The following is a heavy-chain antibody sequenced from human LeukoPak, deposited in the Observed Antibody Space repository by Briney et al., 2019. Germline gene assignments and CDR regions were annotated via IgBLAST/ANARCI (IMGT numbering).Heavy chain of an antibody. J-gene: IGHJ3*02. CDR3: AKGDYGGNSHTFDI. D-gene: IGHD4-23*01. Sequence: LSGGSLRLSCEASGLSFSSYSMNWVRQAPGKGLEWLSYISSSSSSIEYADSVKGRFTISRDNSKNTLSLQVNSLRSEDTAVYFCAKGDYGGNSHTFDIWGQGTMVTVSS. CDR2: ISSSSSSI. V-gene: IGHV3-48*01. CDR1: GLSFSSYS.